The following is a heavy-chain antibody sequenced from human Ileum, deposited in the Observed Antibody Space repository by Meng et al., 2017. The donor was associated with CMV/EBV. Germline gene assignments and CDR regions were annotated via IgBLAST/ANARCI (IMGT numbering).Heavy chain of an antibody. CDR2: INSAGSST. J-gene: IGHJ2*01. CDR1: GFTFSSYW. Sequence: SGFTFSSYWMHWVRQAPGKGLVWVSRINSAGSSTSYADSVKGRFTISRDNAKNTLYLQMNSLTAEDTAVYYCASRRSVSGSLNWYFDLWGRGTLVTVSS. D-gene: IGHD6-19*01. CDR3: ASRRSVSGSLNWYFDL. V-gene: IGHV3-74*01.